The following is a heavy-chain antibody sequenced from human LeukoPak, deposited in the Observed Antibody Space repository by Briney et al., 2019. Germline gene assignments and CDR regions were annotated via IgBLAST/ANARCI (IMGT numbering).Heavy chain of an antibody. CDR2: IYYSGST. J-gene: IGHJ6*03. CDR1: GGSISSGSYY. V-gene: IGHV4-39*07. D-gene: IGHD2-8*01. Sequence: SQTLSLTCTVSGGSISSGSYYWGWIRQPPGKGLEWIGSIYYSGSTYYNPSLKSRVTISVDTSKNQFSLKLSSVTAAGTAVYYCARVGRYCTNGVCYYYYMDVWGKGTTVTVSS. CDR3: ARVGRYCTNGVCYYYYMDV.